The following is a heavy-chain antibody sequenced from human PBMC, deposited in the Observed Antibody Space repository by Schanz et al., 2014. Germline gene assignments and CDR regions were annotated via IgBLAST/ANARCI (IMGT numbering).Heavy chain of an antibody. D-gene: IGHD3-10*01. J-gene: IGHJ5*01. V-gene: IGHV3-30*18. CDR3: AKQHIVRGVIYLNWFDS. CDR1: GFTFSTHA. Sequence: VQLVESGGDVVQPGRSLRLSCAASGFTFSTHAMHWVRQAPGKGLEWVALVSSDGNNDYYTDSVKGRFTISRDNSKNTVHLQMNSLRAEDTAVYYCAKQHIVRGVIYLNWFDSWGQGTLVTVSS. CDR2: VSSDGNND.